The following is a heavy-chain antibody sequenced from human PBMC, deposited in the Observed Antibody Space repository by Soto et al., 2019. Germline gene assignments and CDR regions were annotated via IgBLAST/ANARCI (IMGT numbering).Heavy chain of an antibody. D-gene: IGHD6-19*01. CDR3: ARGVAGSGFDL. J-gene: IGHJ4*02. CDR1: GYSVSSNTAA. Sequence: QTLSLTCAISGYSVSSNTAAWNLIRSSPSRGLEWLGRTYCRSNWRHDYAVSVKSRITVNPDTSKNHFSLQLNSVTPDDTAVYYCARGVAGSGFDLWGQGTLVTVSS. V-gene: IGHV6-1*01. CDR2: TYCRSNWRH.